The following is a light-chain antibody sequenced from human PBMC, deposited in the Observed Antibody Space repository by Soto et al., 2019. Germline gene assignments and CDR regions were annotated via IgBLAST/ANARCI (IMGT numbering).Light chain of an antibody. CDR3: QQYNNWPYT. CDR1: QPIASN. CDR2: GAS. V-gene: IGKV3-15*01. J-gene: IGKJ2*01. Sequence: EILMTQSPATMSLSPGERATLSCRASQPIASNVAWYQQRPGQPPRLLIFGASTRASDVPDGFTGSGSGTQFTLTIASLHSEDFAVYFCQQYNNWPYTFGQGTKVDIK.